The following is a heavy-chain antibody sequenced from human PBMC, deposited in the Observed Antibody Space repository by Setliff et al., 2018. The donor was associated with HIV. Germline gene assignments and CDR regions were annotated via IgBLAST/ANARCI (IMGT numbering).Heavy chain of an antibody. D-gene: IGHD2-21*02. V-gene: IGHV4-39*01. CDR1: GGSINRPTHH. CDR2: IYYGGST. Sequence: SETLSLTCNVSGGSINRPTHHWGWVRQPPGKGLEWLGNIYYGGSTSYNPSLKGRVTISSDTSKNRFSLRLTSVTAADTAVYYCAVRTAVAVTVVYYFDYWGPGTLVTVSS. J-gene: IGHJ4*02. CDR3: AVRTAVAVTVVYYFDY.